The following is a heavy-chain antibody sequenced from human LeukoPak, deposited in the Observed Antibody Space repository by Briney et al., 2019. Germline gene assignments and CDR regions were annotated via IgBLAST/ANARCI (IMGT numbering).Heavy chain of an antibody. CDR1: GGSISSHY. V-gene: IGHV4-59*11. Sequence: SETLSLTCTVSGGSISSHYWSWIRQPPGKGLGWIGYIYYSGSTNYNPSLKSRVTISVDTSKNQFSLKLSSVTAADTAVYYCARAHYYDFWSGYYIGAFDIWGQGTMVTVSS. D-gene: IGHD3-3*01. CDR3: ARAHYYDFWSGYYIGAFDI. J-gene: IGHJ3*02. CDR2: IYYSGST.